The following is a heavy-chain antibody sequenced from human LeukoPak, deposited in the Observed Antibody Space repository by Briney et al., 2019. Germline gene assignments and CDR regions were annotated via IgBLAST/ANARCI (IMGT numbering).Heavy chain of an antibody. D-gene: IGHD1-26*01. Sequence: SETLSLTYSVSGGSIGSYYWSWIRQPAGKGLEWIGRIYSSGITNYNPSLKSRVTMSVDTSKNQFSLKLNSVTAADTAFYYCARVKSGSYYFDYWGQGTLVTISS. CDR2: IYSSGIT. V-gene: IGHV4-4*07. CDR1: GGSIGSYY. CDR3: ARVKSGSYYFDY. J-gene: IGHJ4*02.